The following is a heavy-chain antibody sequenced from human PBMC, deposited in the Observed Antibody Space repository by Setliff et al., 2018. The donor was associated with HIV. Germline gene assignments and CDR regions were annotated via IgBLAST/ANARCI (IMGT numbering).Heavy chain of an antibody. D-gene: IGHD6-13*01. CDR3: ARDLSPGITAPLDY. CDR1: GFTFSDYY. Sequence: LSLSCTASGFTFSDYYMSWIRQSPGKGLEWISYISSSGTTIYYADSVKGRFTISRGNAKNSLYLQMNSLSAEDTAVYYCARDLSPGITAPLDYWGQGTLVTVSS. CDR2: ISSSGTTI. J-gene: IGHJ4*02. V-gene: IGHV3-11*04.